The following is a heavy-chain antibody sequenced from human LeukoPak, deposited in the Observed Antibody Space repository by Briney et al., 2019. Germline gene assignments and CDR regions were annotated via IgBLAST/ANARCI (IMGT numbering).Heavy chain of an antibody. CDR3: AKPEGEVVTPYDAFDI. CDR1: RFTFSNAW. J-gene: IGHJ3*02. CDR2: ISGSGGST. Sequence: GGSLRLSCAASRFTFSNAWMSWVRQAPGKGLEWVSAISGSGGSTYYADSVKGRFTISRDNSKNTLYLQMNSLRAEDTAVYYCAKPEGEVVTPYDAFDIWGQGTMVTVSS. V-gene: IGHV3-23*01. D-gene: IGHD2-15*01.